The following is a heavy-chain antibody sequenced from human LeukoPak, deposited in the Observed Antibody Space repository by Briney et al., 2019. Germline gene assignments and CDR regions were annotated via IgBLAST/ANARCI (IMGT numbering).Heavy chain of an antibody. D-gene: IGHD6-13*01. V-gene: IGHV1-18*01. CDR3: ARSFSSSWLLGRGRGTHDAFDI. J-gene: IGHJ3*02. CDR1: GYTFTNYG. CDR2: ISAYNGNT. Sequence: GASVKVSCKASGYTFTNYGISWVRQAPGQGLEWMGWISAYNGNTNYAQKLQGRVTMTTDTSTSTAYMELRSLRSDDTAVYYCARSFSSSWLLGRGRGTHDAFDIWGQGTMVTVSS.